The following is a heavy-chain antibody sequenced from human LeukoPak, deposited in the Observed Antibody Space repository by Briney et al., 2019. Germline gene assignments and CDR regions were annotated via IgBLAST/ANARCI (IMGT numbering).Heavy chain of an antibody. J-gene: IGHJ4*02. CDR1: GGSISGSSDY. D-gene: IGHD1-26*01. V-gene: IGHV4-39*01. CDR3: ARGGGYSGSSFDY. CDR2: IYYSGNT. Sequence: SETLSLTCTVSGGSISGSSDYWGWIRQPPGKGLEWIGSIYYSGNTYYNPSLKSRVTISLDTSKNQFSLKLSSVTAADTAVYFCARGGGYSGSSFDYWGQGTLVTVSS.